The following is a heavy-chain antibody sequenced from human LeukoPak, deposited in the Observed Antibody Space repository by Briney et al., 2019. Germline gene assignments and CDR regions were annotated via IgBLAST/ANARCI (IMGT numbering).Heavy chain of an antibody. D-gene: IGHD3-10*01. CDR1: GFTFSDYN. CDR3: AKDHPDYSYYFVY. Sequence: GGSLRLSCAASGFTFSDYNMNGVRPAPGKGRGWVAVISYDGSNKYYADSVKGRFTTSRDNSKNTLYLQMNSLRAEDTAVYYCAKDHPDYSYYFVYWGEGTLFTVSS. CDR2: ISYDGSNK. J-gene: IGHJ4*02. V-gene: IGHV3-30*18.